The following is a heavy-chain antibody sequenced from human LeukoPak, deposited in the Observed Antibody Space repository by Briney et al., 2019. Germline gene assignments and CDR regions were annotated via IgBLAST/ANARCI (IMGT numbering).Heavy chain of an antibody. Sequence: SETLSLTCAVYGGSFSDYYWSWIRQPPGKGLEWIGEINHSGSTNYNPSLKSRVTISVDKSKNQFSLKLSSVTAADTAVYYCARLYTYSDYWGQGTLVTVSS. V-gene: IGHV4-34*01. CDR3: ARLYTYSDY. J-gene: IGHJ4*02. CDR1: GGSFSDYY. D-gene: IGHD1-26*01. CDR2: INHSGST.